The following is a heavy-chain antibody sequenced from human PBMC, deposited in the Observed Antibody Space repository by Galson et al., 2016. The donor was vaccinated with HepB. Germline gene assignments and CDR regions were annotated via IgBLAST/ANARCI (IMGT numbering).Heavy chain of an antibody. Sequence: PALVKPTQTLTLTCSFSGFSLSTNGLGVGWIRQPPGKALEWLALIYWDDNKRYSPSLKNRLAITKDTSKNQVVLTMSNMDPVDTGTYYCARSRASISVTGNWFGPWGQGSLVTVSS. J-gene: IGHJ5*01. CDR3: ARSRASISVTGNWFGP. CDR2: IYWDDNK. V-gene: IGHV2-5*02. CDR1: GFSLSTNGLG. D-gene: IGHD2-21*01.